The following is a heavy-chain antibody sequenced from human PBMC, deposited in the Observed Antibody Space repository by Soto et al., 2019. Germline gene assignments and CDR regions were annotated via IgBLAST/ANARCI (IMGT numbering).Heavy chain of an antibody. CDR1: GYTFTGYY. Sequence: QVQLVQSGAEVKTPGASVRVSCKASGYTFTGYYIPWVREAPGQGLEWMGWINPQTGGTSYAQKFQGRVTLSRDTSINTAYLELTRVRFDDAAVYFCARERYQVISDGMDVWGQGTTVTVSS. J-gene: IGHJ6*02. CDR2: INPQTGGT. V-gene: IGHV1-2*02. D-gene: IGHD2-2*01. CDR3: ARERYQVISDGMDV.